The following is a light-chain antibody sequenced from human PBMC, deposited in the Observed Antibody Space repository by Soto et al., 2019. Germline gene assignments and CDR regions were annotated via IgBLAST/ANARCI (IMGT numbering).Light chain of an antibody. Sequence: QSALTQPASVAGSPGQSITMSCTGTSSDIGGYNYVSWYQQHPGKVPKLIIFEVSTRPSGVSNRFSGSKSGNTASLTISGLQADDEDDYYCSEVTTSTTPEVFGAGTK. CDR3: SEVTTSTTPEV. J-gene: IGLJ1*01. CDR2: EVS. V-gene: IGLV2-14*01. CDR1: SSDIGGYNY.